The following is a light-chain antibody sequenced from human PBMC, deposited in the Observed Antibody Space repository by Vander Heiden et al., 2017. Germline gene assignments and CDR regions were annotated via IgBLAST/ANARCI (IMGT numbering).Light chain of an antibody. CDR2: SAS. J-gene: IGKJ4*01. Sequence: PATQSVSPGDRVTLSCRASQSHSRNLAWYQQKPGQSPRLVIYSASTRATGVPARCSGSRSGTEYTPTIISLQSEEVAVYYYHQYNNRPPLTFGGGTKVEIK. CDR1: QSHSRN. V-gene: IGKV3-15*01. CDR3: HQYNNRPPLT.